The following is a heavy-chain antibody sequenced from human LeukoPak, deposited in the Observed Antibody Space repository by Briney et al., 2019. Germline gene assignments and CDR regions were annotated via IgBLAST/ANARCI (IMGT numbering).Heavy chain of an antibody. CDR3: ARVPYCGGDCYYFDY. D-gene: IGHD2-21*02. CDR1: GFTFSNAW. CDR2: IYSGGST. V-gene: IGHV3-66*01. J-gene: IGHJ4*02. Sequence: TGGSLRLSCAASGFTFSNAWMSWVRQAPGKGLEWVSVIYSGGSTYYADSVKGRFTISRDNSKNTLYLQMNSLRAEDTAVYYCARVPYCGGDCYYFDYWGQGTLVTVSS.